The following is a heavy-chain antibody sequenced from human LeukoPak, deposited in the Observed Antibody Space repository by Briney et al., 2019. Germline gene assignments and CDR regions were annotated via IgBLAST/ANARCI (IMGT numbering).Heavy chain of an antibody. CDR1: GFTFSHYS. D-gene: IGHD1-26*01. CDR3: ARDPGRSPGY. Sequence: GGSLRLSCAASGFTFSHYSMHWVRQAPGKGLEYVSAINSNGDDTYYVNSVKGRFTISRDNSKNTLYLQMGSLRAEDMAVYYCARDPGRSPGYWGQGTLVTVSS. J-gene: IGHJ4*02. V-gene: IGHV3-64*01. CDR2: INSNGDDT.